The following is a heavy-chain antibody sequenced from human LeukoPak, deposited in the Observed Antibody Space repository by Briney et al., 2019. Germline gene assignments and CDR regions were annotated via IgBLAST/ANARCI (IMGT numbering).Heavy chain of an antibody. J-gene: IGHJ5*02. V-gene: IGHV3-23*01. Sequence: PGGSLRLSCAASGFTFSSYAMSWVRQAPGKGLEWVSAISGSGGSTYYADSVKGRFTISRDNSKSTLYLQMNSLSAEDTAVYYCAKDELLWFGESPHWFDPWGQGTLVTVSS. CDR3: AKDELLWFGESPHWFDP. D-gene: IGHD3-10*01. CDR2: ISGSGGST. CDR1: GFTFSSYA.